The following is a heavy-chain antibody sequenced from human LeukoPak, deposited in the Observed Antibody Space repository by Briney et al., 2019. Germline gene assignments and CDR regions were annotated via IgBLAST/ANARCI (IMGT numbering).Heavy chain of an antibody. Sequence: GGSLRLSCAASGFPLSKYAMSWVPQAPGKGLEWVSAISGDGVSTYFADSVRGRFAISTDNSKNTLYLQMNSLRAEDTALYYCAKDAYSSGWFHLDYWGQGTLVTVSS. D-gene: IGHD6-19*01. CDR3: AKDAYSSGWFHLDY. V-gene: IGHV3-23*01. CDR1: GFPLSKYA. J-gene: IGHJ4*02. CDR2: ISGDGVST.